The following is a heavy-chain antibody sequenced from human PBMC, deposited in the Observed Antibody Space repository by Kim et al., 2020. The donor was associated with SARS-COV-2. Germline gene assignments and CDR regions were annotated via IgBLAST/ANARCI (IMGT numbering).Heavy chain of an antibody. D-gene: IGHD3-10*01. V-gene: IGHV3-23*01. Sequence: GGSLRLSCAASGLTFGSYAMIWVRQAPGKGLEGVSIISGTGGATDYADSVKGRFTISRDNSKNTLYLQMNSLRAEDTAVYYCAKGRELYYYGLGSAFD. CDR2: ISGTGGAT. CDR1: GLTFGSYA. CDR3: AKGRELYYYGLGSAFD. J-gene: IGHJ4*01.